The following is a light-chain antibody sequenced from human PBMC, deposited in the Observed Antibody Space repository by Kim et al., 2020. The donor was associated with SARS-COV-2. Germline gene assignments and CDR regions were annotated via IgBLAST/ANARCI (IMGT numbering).Light chain of an antibody. CDR3: QEYNNWPALS. CDR1: HSVSSN. J-gene: IGKJ4*01. CDR2: DTS. V-gene: IGKV3D-15*01. Sequence: VSPGERATRSCRASHSVSSNLAWYQQKPGQAPRLLIYDTSIRASGIPARFSGSGSGTEFTLTISSLQSEDFAVYYCQEYNNWPALSFGGGTKVEI.